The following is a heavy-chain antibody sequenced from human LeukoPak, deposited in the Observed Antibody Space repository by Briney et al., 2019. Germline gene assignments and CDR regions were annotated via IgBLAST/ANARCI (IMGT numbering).Heavy chain of an antibody. V-gene: IGHV3-21*01. CDR2: ISSRSSYI. J-gene: IGHJ4*02. Sequence: GGSLRLSCAASGFTFSAHSMSWVRQAPGKGLEWVASISSRSSYIYYGGSVKGRFTVSRDNARNSVYLQMHSLSVEDTAVYYCVRRAVSGEEALDFDYLGQGPLVTVSS. CDR3: VRRAVSGEEALDFDY. D-gene: IGHD6-19*01. CDR1: GFTFSAHS.